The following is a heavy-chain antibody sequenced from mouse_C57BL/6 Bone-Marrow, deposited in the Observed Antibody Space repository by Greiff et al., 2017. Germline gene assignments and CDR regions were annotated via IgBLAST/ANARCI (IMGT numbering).Heavy chain of an antibody. V-gene: IGHV1-59*01. CDR3: ARSLSSFDY. CDR2: IDPSDSYT. Sequence: QVQLQQPGAELVRPGTSVKLSCKASGYTFTSYWMHWVKQRPGQGLEWIGVIDPSDSYTNYNQKFKGKATLTVDTSSSTAYMQLSSLTSEDSAVYYCARSLSSFDYWGQGTTLTVSS. D-gene: IGHD6-1*01. J-gene: IGHJ2*01. CDR1: GYTFTSYW.